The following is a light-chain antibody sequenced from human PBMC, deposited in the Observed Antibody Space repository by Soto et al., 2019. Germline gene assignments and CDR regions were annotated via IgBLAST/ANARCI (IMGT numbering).Light chain of an antibody. Sequence: DIRLTQSPGTLSLSPGERATISCRASQSVSSSYLAWYQQKPGQAPRLLIYGACCRGTGIPDRFSGSGSATDFTLTISRLEPEDFSVYYCQKYGTSRTFGQGTKVEIK. CDR3: QKYGTSRT. J-gene: IGKJ1*01. CDR2: GAC. CDR1: QSVSSSY. V-gene: IGKV3-20*01.